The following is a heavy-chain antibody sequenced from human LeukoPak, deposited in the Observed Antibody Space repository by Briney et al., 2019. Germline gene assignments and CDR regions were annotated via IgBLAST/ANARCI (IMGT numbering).Heavy chain of an antibody. J-gene: IGHJ6*02. CDR3: ARGPIVVVPPANYYYYAMDV. D-gene: IGHD2-2*01. CDR1: GYTFITYG. Sequence: GASVKVSCKASGYTFITYGISWVRQAPGQGLEWMGRISAYNGNTNYARKLQGRVTMTTETSTSTAYMELRSLRSDDTAVYYCARGPIVVVPPANYYYYAMDVWGQGTTVTVSS. V-gene: IGHV1-18*01. CDR2: ISAYNGNT.